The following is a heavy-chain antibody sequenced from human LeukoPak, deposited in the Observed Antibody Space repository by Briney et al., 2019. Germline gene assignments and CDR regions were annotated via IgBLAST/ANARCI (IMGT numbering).Heavy chain of an antibody. CDR3: ARRGYGSYAFDY. V-gene: IGHV3-21*01. D-gene: IGHD1-26*01. J-gene: IGHJ4*02. CDR2: ISSSSSYI. Sequence: GRSLRLSCAASGFTFSSYAMHWVRQAPGKGLEWVSSISSSSSYIYYADSVKGRFTISRDNAKNSLYLQMNSLRAEDTAVYYCARRGYGSYAFDYWGQGTLVTVSS. CDR1: GFTFSSYA.